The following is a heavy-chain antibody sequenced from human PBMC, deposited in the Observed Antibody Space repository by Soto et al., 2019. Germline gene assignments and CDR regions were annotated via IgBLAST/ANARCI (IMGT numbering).Heavy chain of an antibody. D-gene: IGHD5-12*01. CDR1: GFTFNTAW. Sequence: EVQLVESGGGLVKPGGSLRLSCAVSGFTFNTAWMNWVCQAPGKGLEWVGRIKSKADGGTIDYAAPVKGRFTISRDDSKNMLYLQMNSLKTEDTAVYYCAGYDLDYWGQGTLVNVSS. CDR3: AGYDLDY. V-gene: IGHV3-15*07. J-gene: IGHJ4*02. CDR2: IKSKADGGTI.